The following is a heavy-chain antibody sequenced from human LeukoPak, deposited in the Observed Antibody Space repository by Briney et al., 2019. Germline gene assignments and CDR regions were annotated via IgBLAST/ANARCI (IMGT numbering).Heavy chain of an antibody. J-gene: IGHJ3*02. CDR2: IYYSGST. D-gene: IGHD3-22*01. CDR1: GGSISSSSYY. V-gene: IGHV4-39*07. Sequence: SETLSLTCTVSGGSISSSSYYWGWIRQPPGKGLEWIGSIYYSGSTYYNPSLKSRVTISVDTSKNQFSLKLSSVTAADTAVYYCARPYYYDSSGYYYGAFDIWGQGTMVTVSS. CDR3: ARPYYYDSSGYYYGAFDI.